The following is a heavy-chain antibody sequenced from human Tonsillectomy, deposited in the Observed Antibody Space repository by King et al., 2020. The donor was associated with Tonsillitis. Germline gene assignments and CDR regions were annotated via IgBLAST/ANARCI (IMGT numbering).Heavy chain of an antibody. J-gene: IGHJ2*01. CDR1: GGSISTYY. CDR3: ARDSSGGNPYWYFDL. Sequence: VQLQESGPGLVKPSETLSLTCTVSGGSISTYYWSWIRQPPGKGLQWIGYIFYSGITNYDPSLKSRVTISVATSKNQFSLKLSSVTAADTAVYYCARDSSGGNPYWYFDLWGRGTLVTVSS. D-gene: IGHD6-19*01. CDR2: IFYSGIT. V-gene: IGHV4-59*01.